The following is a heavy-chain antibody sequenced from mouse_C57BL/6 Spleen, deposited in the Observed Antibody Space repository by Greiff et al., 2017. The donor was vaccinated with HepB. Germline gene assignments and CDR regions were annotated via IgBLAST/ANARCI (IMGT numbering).Heavy chain of an antibody. CDR2: IDPSDSET. CDR1: GYTFTSYW. V-gene: IGHV1-52*01. J-gene: IGHJ2*01. D-gene: IGHD1-1*01. CDR3: ARFRVYGSSLDY. Sequence: QVQLQQPGAELVRPGSSVKLSCKASGYTFTSYWMHWVKQRPIQGLEWIGNIDPSDSETHYNQKFKDKATLTVDKTSSTAYMQLSSLTSEDSAVYYCARFRVYGSSLDYWGQGTTLTVSS.